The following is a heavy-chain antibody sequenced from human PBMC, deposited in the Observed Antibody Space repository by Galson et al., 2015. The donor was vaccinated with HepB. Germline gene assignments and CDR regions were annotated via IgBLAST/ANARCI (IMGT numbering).Heavy chain of an antibody. V-gene: IGHV3-30-3*01. CDR3: ARDDDIGNYYYYMDV. CDR2: ISYDGSNK. J-gene: IGHJ6*03. D-gene: IGHD2-15*01. Sequence: SLRLSCAASGFTFSSYAMHWVRQAPGKGLEWVAVISYDGSNKYYADSVKGRFTISRDNSKNTLYLQMNSLRAEDTAVYYCARDDDIGNYYYYMDVWGKGTTVTVSS. CDR1: GFTFSSYA.